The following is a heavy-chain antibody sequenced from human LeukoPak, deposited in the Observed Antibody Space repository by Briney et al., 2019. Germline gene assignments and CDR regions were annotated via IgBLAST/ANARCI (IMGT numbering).Heavy chain of an antibody. CDR3: ARDKEEMVRAPYAFGI. CDR1: GFTFSKYW. D-gene: IGHD3-10*01. V-gene: IGHV3-7*01. J-gene: IGHJ3*02. CDR2: IKQDESEK. Sequence: GGSLRLSCAASGFTFSKYWMTWVRQAPGKGLEWVANIKQDESEKYYGDSVKGRFTVSRDNAKNSLYLQMNSLRAEDTAVYYCARDKEEMVRAPYAFGIWGQGTMVTVSS.